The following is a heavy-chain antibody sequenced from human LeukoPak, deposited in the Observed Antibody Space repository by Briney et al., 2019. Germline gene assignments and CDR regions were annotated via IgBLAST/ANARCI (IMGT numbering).Heavy chain of an antibody. D-gene: IGHD4-17*01. CDR1: GYTLTELS. J-gene: IGHJ4*02. Sequence: ASVKVSCKVSGYTLTELSIQWVRQAPGKGLEWMGGFNPEDGEKIYVQKFQGRVTMTEDTSIHTAYMELSSLRSEDTAMYYCARDLVSYTTVTTHPRDYWGQGTLVTVSS. CDR3: ARDLVSYTTVTTHPRDY. CDR2: FNPEDGEK. V-gene: IGHV1-24*01.